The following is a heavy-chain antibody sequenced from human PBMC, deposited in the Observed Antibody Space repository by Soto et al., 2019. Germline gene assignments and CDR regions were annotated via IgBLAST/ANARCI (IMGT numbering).Heavy chain of an antibody. J-gene: IGHJ6*02. CDR1: GFTFSKYN. V-gene: IGHV3-30-3*01. Sequence: QVQLVESGGGVVQPGRSLRLSCAASGFTFSKYNMHWVRQAPGKGLEWVAVIPYDGSNINYADSVKGRFTISRDNSKNTLDLLMNSLRAEDTAVYYCARDGSDYGGSPLTFVDYYGMDVWGQGTPVTVSS. CDR3: ARDGSDYGGSPLTFVDYYGMDV. D-gene: IGHD4-17*01. CDR2: IPYDGSNI.